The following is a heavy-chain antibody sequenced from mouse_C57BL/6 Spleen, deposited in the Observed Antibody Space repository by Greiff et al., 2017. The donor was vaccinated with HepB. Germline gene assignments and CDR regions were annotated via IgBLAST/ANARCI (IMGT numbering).Heavy chain of an antibody. J-gene: IGHJ2*01. CDR2: ISSGGSYT. CDR3: ASTWDY. D-gene: IGHD5-1*01. Sequence: EVHLVESGGDLVKPGGSLKLSCAASGFTFSSYGMSWVRQTPDKRLEWVATISSGGSYTYYPDSVKGRFTISRDNAKNTLYMQMRSLKSEDTTMYYCASTWDYWGQGTTLTVSS. CDR1: GFTFSSYG. V-gene: IGHV5-6*01.